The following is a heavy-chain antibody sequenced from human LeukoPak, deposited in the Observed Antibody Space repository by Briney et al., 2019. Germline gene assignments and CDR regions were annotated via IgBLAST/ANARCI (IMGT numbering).Heavy chain of an antibody. CDR1: GYTFTGHY. CDR3: ARSLDYVGGSYRQGFDY. Sequence: ASVKVSCKASGYTFTGHYMHWVRQAPGQGLEWMGWINPNSGGTNYAQKFQGRVTMTRDTSISAAYMELSRLRSDDTAVYYCARSLDYVGGSYRQGFDYWGQGTLVTVSS. V-gene: IGHV1-2*02. CDR2: INPNSGGT. D-gene: IGHD3-16*02. J-gene: IGHJ4*02.